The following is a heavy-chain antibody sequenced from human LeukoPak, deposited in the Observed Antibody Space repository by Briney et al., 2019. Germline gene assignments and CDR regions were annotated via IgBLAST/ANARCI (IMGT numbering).Heavy chain of an antibody. Sequence: PGGSLRLSCAASGFTFSSYWMHWVRQAPGKGLVWVSRINSDGSSKGYADSVKGRFTVSRDNAKNTLYLRMNSLRADDTAVYYCASLSITSPAGHFDYWGQGTLVTVRS. CDR3: ASLSITSPAGHFDY. D-gene: IGHD3-16*01. CDR1: GFTFSSYW. CDR2: INSDGSSK. J-gene: IGHJ4*02. V-gene: IGHV3-74*01.